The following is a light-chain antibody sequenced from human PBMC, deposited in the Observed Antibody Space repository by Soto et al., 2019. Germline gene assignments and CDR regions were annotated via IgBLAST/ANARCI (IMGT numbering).Light chain of an antibody. CDR2: DAS. CDR3: QQRSNWQVT. Sequence: EIVLTQSPVTLSLSPGERATLSCRASQSVSTYLAWYQQKPGQAPRLLIYDASNRATGIPARFSGSGSGTDFTLTISSLEPEDFVVYYCQQRSNWQVTFGQGTRLEIK. CDR1: QSVSTY. V-gene: IGKV3-11*01. J-gene: IGKJ5*01.